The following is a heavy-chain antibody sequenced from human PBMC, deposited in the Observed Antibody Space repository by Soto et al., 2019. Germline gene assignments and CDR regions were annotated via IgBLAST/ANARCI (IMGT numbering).Heavy chain of an antibody. CDR3: ARVFGIEARPAAFDI. Sequence: PGGSLRLSCAASGFTVSSNYMSWVRQAPGKGLEWVSVIYSGGSTYYADSVKGRFTISRHNSKNTLYLQMNSLRAEDTAVYYCARVFGIEARPAAFDIWGQGTMVTVSS. CDR2: IYSGGST. J-gene: IGHJ3*02. D-gene: IGHD6-6*01. CDR1: GFTVSSNY. V-gene: IGHV3-53*04.